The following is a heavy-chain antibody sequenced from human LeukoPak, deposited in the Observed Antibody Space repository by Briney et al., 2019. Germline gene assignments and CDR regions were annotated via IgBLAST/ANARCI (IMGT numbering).Heavy chain of an antibody. Sequence: PGGSLRLSCAASGFTFSSYWMNWVRPAPGKGLVWVSRIASDGSSTTYADSVKGRFSISRDNSKNTLYLQLNSLRTEDTAVYYCARDDGGNSGTFVDYWGQGTLVTVSS. CDR1: GFTFSSYW. CDR2: IASDGSST. CDR3: ARDDGGNSGTFVDY. J-gene: IGHJ4*02. V-gene: IGHV3-74*01. D-gene: IGHD1-26*01.